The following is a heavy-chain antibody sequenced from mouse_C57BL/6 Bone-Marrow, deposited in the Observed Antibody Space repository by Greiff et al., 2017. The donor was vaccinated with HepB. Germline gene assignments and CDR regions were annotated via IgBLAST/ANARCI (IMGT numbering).Heavy chain of an antibody. V-gene: IGHV3-6*01. J-gene: IGHJ2*01. Sequence: VQLQQSGPGLVKPSQSLSLTCSVTGYSITSGYYWNWIRQFPGNKLEWMGYISYDGSNNYNPSLKNRISITRDTSKNQFFLKLNSVTTEDTATYYCARADYYGNYLYYFDYWGQGTTLTVSS. CDR1: GYSITSGYY. D-gene: IGHD2-1*01. CDR3: ARADYYGNYLYYFDY. CDR2: ISYDGSN.